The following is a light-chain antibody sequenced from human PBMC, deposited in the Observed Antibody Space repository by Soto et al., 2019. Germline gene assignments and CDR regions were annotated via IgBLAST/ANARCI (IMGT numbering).Light chain of an antibody. CDR1: TSDIGHYNY. J-gene: IGLJ3*02. CDR3: SSYRSTITV. V-gene: IGLV2-14*01. Sequence: QSVLTQPASVSGSPGQSVTISCTATTSDIGHYNYVSWYQQHPGKAPKLVIYEVSNRPLGVSSRYSGSKSGNTASLTISGLQDEDEADYYCSSYRSTITVFGGGTKLTVL. CDR2: EVS.